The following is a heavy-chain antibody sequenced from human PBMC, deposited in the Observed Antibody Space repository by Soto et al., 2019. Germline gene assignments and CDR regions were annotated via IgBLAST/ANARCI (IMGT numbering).Heavy chain of an antibody. J-gene: IGHJ6*02. CDR1: GFTFSSYA. CDR2: ISGSGGST. D-gene: IGHD5-12*01. Sequence: PGGSLRLSCAASGFTFSSYAMSWVRQAPGKGLEWVSAISGSGGSTYYADSVKGRFTISRDNSKNTLYLQMNSLRAEDTAVYYCANSIYFVATAPYYYYGMDVWGQGTTVTVS. CDR3: ANSIYFVATAPYYYYGMDV. V-gene: IGHV3-23*01.